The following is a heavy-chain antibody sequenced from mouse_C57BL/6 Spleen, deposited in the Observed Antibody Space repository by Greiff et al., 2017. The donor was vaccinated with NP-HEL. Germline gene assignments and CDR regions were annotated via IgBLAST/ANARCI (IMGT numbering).Heavy chain of an antibody. J-gene: IGHJ4*01. D-gene: IGHD4-1*01. V-gene: IGHV5-4*01. Sequence: EVQLVESGGGLVKPGGSLKLSCAASGFTFSSYAMSWVRQTPEKRLEWVATISEGGSYTYYPDNVKGRFTISRDNAKNNLYLQMSQLKSEDTAMYYCAREGPSNRRAMDYWGQGTSVTVSS. CDR2: ISEGGSYT. CDR1: GFTFSSYA. CDR3: AREGPSNRRAMDY.